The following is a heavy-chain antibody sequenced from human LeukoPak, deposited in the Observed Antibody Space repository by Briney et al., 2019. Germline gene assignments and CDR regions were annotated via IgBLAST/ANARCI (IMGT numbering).Heavy chain of an antibody. CDR1: GYTFTGYY. V-gene: IGHV1-2*02. D-gene: IGHD1-26*01. CDR3: ARSLVGAKDAFDI. CDR2: INPNSGGT. J-gene: IGHJ3*02. Sequence: ASVKVSCKASGYTFTGYYMHWVRQAPGQGLEWMGWINPNSGGTNYAQKFQGRVTMTRDTSISTAYMELSRLRSDDTAVYYCARSLVGAKDAFDIWGRGTMVTVSS.